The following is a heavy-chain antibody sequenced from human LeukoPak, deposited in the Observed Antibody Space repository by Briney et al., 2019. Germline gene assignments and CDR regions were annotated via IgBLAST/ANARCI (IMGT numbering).Heavy chain of an antibody. V-gene: IGHV3-9*01. CDR3: AKGDSSGYYLFDY. CDR2: ISWNSGSI. CDR1: GFTFDDYA. D-gene: IGHD3-22*01. J-gene: IGHJ4*02. Sequence: GGSLRLSCAASGFTFDDYAMHWVRQAPGKGLEWVSGISWNSGSIGYADSVKGRFTISRDNAKNSLYLQMNSLRAEDTALYYCAKGDSSGYYLFDYWGQGTLVTVSS.